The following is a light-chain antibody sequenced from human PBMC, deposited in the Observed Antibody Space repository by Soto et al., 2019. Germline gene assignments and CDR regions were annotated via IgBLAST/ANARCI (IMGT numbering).Light chain of an antibody. CDR1: QDISNH. CDR2: DAS. Sequence: DIQMTQSPSSLSASVVDRFTITFQASQDISNHLNWYQQKPGKAPKLLIYDASNLETGVPSRFSGSGSGTDFTVTISSLQPEDFATYSCQQYYNLPITFGQGTRLEIK. J-gene: IGKJ5*01. CDR3: QQYYNLPIT. V-gene: IGKV1-33*01.